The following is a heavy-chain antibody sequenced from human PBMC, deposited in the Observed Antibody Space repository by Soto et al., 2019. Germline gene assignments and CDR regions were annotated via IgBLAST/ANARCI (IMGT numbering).Heavy chain of an antibody. CDR2: ISYDGSNK. V-gene: IGHV3-30*04. J-gene: IGHJ5*02. CDR3: ARVSIAARHWFDP. Sequence: GGSLRLSCAASGFTFSSYAMHWVRQDPGKGLEWVAVISYDGSNKYYADSVKGRFTISRDNSKNTLYLQMNSLRAEDTAVYYCARVSIAARHWFDPWGQGTLVTVSS. D-gene: IGHD6-6*01. CDR1: GFTFSSYA.